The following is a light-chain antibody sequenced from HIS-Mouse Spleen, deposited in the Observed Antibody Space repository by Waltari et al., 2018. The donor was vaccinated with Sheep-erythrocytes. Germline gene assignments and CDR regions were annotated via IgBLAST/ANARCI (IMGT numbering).Light chain of an antibody. CDR1: SSDVGGYHY. CDR2: DVS. V-gene: IGLV2-11*01. J-gene: IGLJ1*01. Sequence: QSALTQPRSVSGSPGQSVTISCTGPSSDVGGYHYFSWYQQHPGKAPKLMIYDVSKRPSGVPDRFSGSKSGNTASLTISGLQAEDEADYYCCSYAGSYNHVFGTGTKVTVL. CDR3: CSYAGSYNHV.